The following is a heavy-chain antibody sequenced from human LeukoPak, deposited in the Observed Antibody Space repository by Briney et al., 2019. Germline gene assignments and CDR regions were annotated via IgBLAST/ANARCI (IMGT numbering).Heavy chain of an antibody. CDR3: AKRLYGSGGYYQFDY. CDR1: GFAFSGYA. D-gene: IGHD3-10*01. J-gene: IGHJ4*02. Sequence: GGSLRLSCAASGFAFSGYAMTWVRQAPGKGLEWVSTVSAGGGSTYYADSVKGRFTISRDNPKNTLHLQMNSLRAEDTAVYYCAKRLYGSGGYYQFDYWGQGTLVTVSS. CDR2: VSAGGGST. V-gene: IGHV3-23*01.